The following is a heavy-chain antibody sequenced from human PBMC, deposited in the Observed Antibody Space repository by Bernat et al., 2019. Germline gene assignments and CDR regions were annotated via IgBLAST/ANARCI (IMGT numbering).Heavy chain of an antibody. CDR2: ISYDGSNK. CDR3: AGEPQGSSWYVRVLHYDYVMDV. V-gene: IGHV3-30-3*01. Sequence: QVQLVESGGGVVQPGRSLRLSCSASGFTFSSYALHWVRQAPGKGLAWVAVISYDGSNKYYADSVKGRFTISRDNSKNTLYLQMNSLRAEDTAVYYCAGEPQGSSWYVRVLHYDYVMDVWGQGTTVTVSS. J-gene: IGHJ6*02. CDR1: GFTFSSYA. D-gene: IGHD6-13*01.